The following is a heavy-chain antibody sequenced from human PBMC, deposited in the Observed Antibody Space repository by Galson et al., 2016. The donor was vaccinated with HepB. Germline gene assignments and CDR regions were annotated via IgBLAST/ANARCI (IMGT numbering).Heavy chain of an antibody. J-gene: IGHJ3*02. Sequence: CAISGDSVSRNFVAWNWIRQSPSRGLEWLGRTYYRSGWMNDYPVSVKNRISISPDTSKHQFSLHLNSVTPEDTAVYYYAREYINSFDIWGQGTMVTVSS. D-gene: IGHD1-1*01. V-gene: IGHV6-1*01. CDR3: AREYINSFDI. CDR1: GDSVSRNFVA. CDR2: TYYRSGWMN.